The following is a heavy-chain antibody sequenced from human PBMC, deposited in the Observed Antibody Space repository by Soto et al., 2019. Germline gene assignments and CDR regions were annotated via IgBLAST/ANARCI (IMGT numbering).Heavy chain of an antibody. V-gene: IGHV4-31*03. CDR1: GGSISSGGYY. D-gene: IGHD2-15*01. CDR3: ARDERVSGHHGSVYYYGMDV. CDR2: IYYSGST. Sequence: PSETLSLTCTVSGGSISSGGYYWSWIRQHPGKGLEWIGYIYYSGSTYYNPSLKSRVTISVDTSKNQFYLKLSSVTAADTAVYYCARDERVSGHHGSVYYYGMDVWGQGTTVTVSS. J-gene: IGHJ6*02.